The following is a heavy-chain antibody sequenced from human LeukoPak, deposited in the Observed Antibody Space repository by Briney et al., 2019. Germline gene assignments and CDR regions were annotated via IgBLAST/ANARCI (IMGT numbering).Heavy chain of an antibody. CDR2: FYISGST. CDR3: ARDNRVVRGPFNWFDP. D-gene: IGHD3-10*01. CDR1: GDSISSYY. Sequence: TPSETLSLTCTVSGDSISSYYWSWIRQPAGKGLEWIGRFYISGSTHYNPSLKSRVTMSVDTSKNQFSLKLSSVTAADTAVYYCARDNRVVRGPFNWFDPWGQGTLVTVSS. J-gene: IGHJ5*02. V-gene: IGHV4-4*07.